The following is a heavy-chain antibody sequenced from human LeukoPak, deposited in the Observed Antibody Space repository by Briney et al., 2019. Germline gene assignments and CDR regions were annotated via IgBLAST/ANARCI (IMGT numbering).Heavy chain of an antibody. CDR1: GFTFSSYA. Sequence: GSLRLSCAASGFTFSSYAMSWVRQPPGKGLEWIGYIYYSGSTNYNPSLKSRVTISVDTSKNQFSLKLSSVTAADTAVYCCARGSGWYYFDYWGQGTLVTVSS. D-gene: IGHD6-19*01. CDR3: ARGSGWYYFDY. CDR2: IYYSGST. J-gene: IGHJ4*02. V-gene: IGHV4-59*08.